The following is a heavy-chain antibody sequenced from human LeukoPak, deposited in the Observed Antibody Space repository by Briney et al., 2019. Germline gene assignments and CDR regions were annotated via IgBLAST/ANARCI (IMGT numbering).Heavy chain of an antibody. D-gene: IGHD1-26*01. CDR2: IIPIFGTA. Sequence: SVKVSWKASGGTFSSYAISWVRQAPGKGLEWMGGIIPIFGTANYAQTFQGRVTITTDESTSTAYMELTSLRSEDTAVYFCAAALGPYYYSMDVWGKGTTVTVSS. J-gene: IGHJ6*03. CDR3: AAALGPYYYSMDV. CDR1: GGTFSSYA. V-gene: IGHV1-69*05.